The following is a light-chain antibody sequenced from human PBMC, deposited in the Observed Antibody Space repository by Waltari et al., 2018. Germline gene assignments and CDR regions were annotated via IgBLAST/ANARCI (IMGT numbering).Light chain of an antibody. CDR3: CSFVGSYTSV. V-gene: IGLV2-11*01. CDR1: NSDVDGYNY. Sequence: QSAPTQPRSVSGSPGQSVSISCTGRNSDVDGYNYVSWYQQYPGRAPKMLIYDVNKRSSGVPDRFSGSKVGNTASLTISGLLPEDEADYYCCSFVGSYTSVFGGGTKVTVL. J-gene: IGLJ2*01. CDR2: DVN.